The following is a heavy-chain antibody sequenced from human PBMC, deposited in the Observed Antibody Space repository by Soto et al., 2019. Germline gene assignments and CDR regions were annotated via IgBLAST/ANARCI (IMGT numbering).Heavy chain of an antibody. D-gene: IGHD5-18*01. J-gene: IGHJ6*03. V-gene: IGHV1-8*01. CDR2: MNPNSGNA. CDR3: AGKGYGYGLDYYYYYCMDV. Sequence: ASVKVFCKASGYTFTSYDINWVRQATGPGLEWMGWMNPNSGNAGCAQKFQGRVTMTRTPPISTAYMERSSPRSADTAVYYCAGKGYGYGLDYYYYYCMDVGGKRTTVTVSS. CDR1: GYTFTSYD.